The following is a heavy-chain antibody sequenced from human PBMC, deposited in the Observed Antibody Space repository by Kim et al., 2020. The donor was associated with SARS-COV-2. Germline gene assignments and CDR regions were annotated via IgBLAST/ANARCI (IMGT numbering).Heavy chain of an antibody. CDR3: ARQVGPTLNF. CDR1: GFTVSDHR. D-gene: IGHD1-26*01. CDR2: IYSGGIT. V-gene: IGHV3-53*04. Sequence: GGSLRLSCAASGFTVSDHRMSWVRQSPGKGLEWVAVIYSGGITYYADSVKGRFSISRHNSGNTEYLRLNSLTTEDTAVYYCARQVGPTLNFWGQGTPVTVSS. J-gene: IGHJ4*02.